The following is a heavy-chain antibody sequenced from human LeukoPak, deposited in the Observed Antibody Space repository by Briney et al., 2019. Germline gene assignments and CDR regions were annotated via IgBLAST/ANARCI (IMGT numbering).Heavy chain of an antibody. CDR3: ARDLGRGYSYGGFDY. CDR2: INHSGST. J-gene: IGHJ4*02. Sequence: SETLSLTCAVYGGSFSGYYWSWIRQPPGKGLEWIGEINHSGSTNYNPSLKSRVTISVDTSKNQFSLKLSSVTAADTAVYYCARDLGRGYSYGGFDYWGQGTLVTVSS. V-gene: IGHV4-34*01. CDR1: GGSFSGYY. D-gene: IGHD5-18*01.